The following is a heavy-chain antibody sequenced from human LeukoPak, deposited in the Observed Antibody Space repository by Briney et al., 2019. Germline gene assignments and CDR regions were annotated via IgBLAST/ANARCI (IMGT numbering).Heavy chain of an antibody. CDR1: GFTFSTYG. V-gene: IGHV3-33*01. D-gene: IGHD3-10*01. CDR2: TWYDGSYK. CDR3: ARQFDGGHPNAFDI. J-gene: IGHJ3*02. Sequence: PGGSLRLSCAASGFTFSTYGMHWVRQAPGKRLEWVAVTWYDGSYKYYGDSVKGRFTISRDNSKNTLYLQMASLRVEDTAVYYCARQFDGGHPNAFDIWGQGTMVTVSS.